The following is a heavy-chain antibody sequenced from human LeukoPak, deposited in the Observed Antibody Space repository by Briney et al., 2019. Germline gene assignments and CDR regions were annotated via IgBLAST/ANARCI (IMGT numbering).Heavy chain of an antibody. V-gene: IGHV1-2*02. CDR2: INPNSGGT. J-gene: IGHJ4*02. D-gene: IGHD3-10*01. CDR3: ARESPGAFFDY. CDR1: GYTFTSYD. Sequence: ASVKVSCKASGYTFTSYDIDWVRQATGQGLEWMGWINPNSGGTNYAQKFQGRVTMTRDTSISTAYMELSRLRSDDTAVYYCARESPGAFFDYWGQGTLVTVSS.